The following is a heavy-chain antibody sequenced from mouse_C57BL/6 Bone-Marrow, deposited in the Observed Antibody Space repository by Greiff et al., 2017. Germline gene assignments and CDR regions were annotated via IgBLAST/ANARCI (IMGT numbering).Heavy chain of an antibody. CDR2: ISSGGSYT. D-gene: IGHD2-3*01. J-gene: IGHJ2*01. Sequence: EVQRVESGGDLVKPGGSLKLSCAASGFTFSSYGMSWVRQTPDKRLEWVATISSGGSYTYYPDSVKGRFTISRDNAKNTLYLQMSSLKSEDTAMYYCARPMGLYYFDYWGQGTTLTVSS. CDR3: ARPMGLYYFDY. V-gene: IGHV5-6*01. CDR1: GFTFSSYG.